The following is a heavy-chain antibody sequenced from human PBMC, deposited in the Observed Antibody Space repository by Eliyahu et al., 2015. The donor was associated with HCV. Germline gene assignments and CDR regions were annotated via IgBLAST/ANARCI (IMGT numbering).Heavy chain of an antibody. CDR2: ISYDGSNK. V-gene: IGHV3-30*18. J-gene: IGHJ4*02. CDR1: GXTFSSYG. CDR3: AKIIGRPHQVYYDSSGYLLDFDY. Sequence: QVQLVESGGGVVQPGRSLRLSCAASGXTFSSYGXXXXRXAPGKGLGWVAVISYDGSNKYYADSVKGRFTISRDNSKNTLYLQMNSLRSEDTAVYYCAKIIGRPHQVYYDSSGYLLDFDYWGQGTLVTVSS. D-gene: IGHD3-22*01.